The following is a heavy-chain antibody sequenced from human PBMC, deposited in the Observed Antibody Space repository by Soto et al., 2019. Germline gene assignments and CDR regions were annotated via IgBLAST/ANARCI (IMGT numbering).Heavy chain of an antibody. CDR2: ISWNSGSI. Sequence: EVQLVESGGGLVQPGRSLRLSCAASGFTFDDYAMHWVRQAPGKGLEWVSGISWNSGSIGYADSVKGRFTISRDNAKNSLYLQMNSLRAEDTAVYYCAKARLGYYYYMDVWGKGTTVTVSS. V-gene: IGHV3-9*01. J-gene: IGHJ6*03. CDR3: AKARLGYYYYMDV. CDR1: GFTFDDYA.